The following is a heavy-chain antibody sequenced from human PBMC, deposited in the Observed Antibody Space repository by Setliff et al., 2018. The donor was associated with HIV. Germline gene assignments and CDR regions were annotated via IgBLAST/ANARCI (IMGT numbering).Heavy chain of an antibody. V-gene: IGHV3-23*01. CDR3: AKDYTTTFWEYNWFDL. CDR1: GFTFSFHA. J-gene: IGHJ5*02. CDR2: INGDGDST. D-gene: IGHD3-3*01. Sequence: GGSLRLSCAASGFTFSFHAMTWVRQAPGKGLEWVSGINGDGDSTYYADSVKGRFTVSRDNSKDTLTLQMNDLRAEDTGLYYCAKDYTTTFWEYNWFDLWGQGTLVTDSS.